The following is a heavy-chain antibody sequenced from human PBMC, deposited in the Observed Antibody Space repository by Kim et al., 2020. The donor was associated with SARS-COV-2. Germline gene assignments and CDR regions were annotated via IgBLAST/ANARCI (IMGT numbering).Heavy chain of an antibody. Sequence: SWKGRFTISRDSSTNTLSLQMHSLRVEDTAVYYCAKDEALWFGTPKNGFDLWGQGTMVTVSS. D-gene: IGHD3-10*01. CDR3: AKDEALWFGTPKNGFDL. J-gene: IGHJ3*01. V-gene: IGHV3-30*02.